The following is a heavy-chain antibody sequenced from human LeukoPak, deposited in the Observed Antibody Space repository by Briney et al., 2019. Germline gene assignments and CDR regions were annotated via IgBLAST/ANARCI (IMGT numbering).Heavy chain of an antibody. CDR1: AFIFSGHW. V-gene: IGHV3-30*03. D-gene: IGHD1-26*01. Sequence: PGGSLRLSCEGSAFIFSGHWMNWVRQAPGRGLEWVTVISSDGSNGYYAGSVKGRFTISRDNSQNTLYVQMSSLRPEDTAMYYCVREVTSGSFDSWGQGTLVTVSS. J-gene: IGHJ4*02. CDR3: VREVTSGSFDS. CDR2: ISSDGSNG.